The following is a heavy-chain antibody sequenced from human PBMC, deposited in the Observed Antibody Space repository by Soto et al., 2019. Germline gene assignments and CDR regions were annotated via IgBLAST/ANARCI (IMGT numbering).Heavy chain of an antibody. CDR2: ISAYNGNT. D-gene: IGHD2-15*01. Sequence: QVQLVQSGAEVKKPGASVKVSCKASGYTFTSYGISWVRQAPGQGLEWMGWISAYNGNTNYAQKLQGRVTMTTDTPTSTDYAERRSLRSDDTAVDYCARVWRCRGGSCHTNNWFEPWGQGTLVTVSS. V-gene: IGHV1-18*01. CDR3: ARVWRCRGGSCHTNNWFEP. CDR1: GYTFTSYG. J-gene: IGHJ5*02.